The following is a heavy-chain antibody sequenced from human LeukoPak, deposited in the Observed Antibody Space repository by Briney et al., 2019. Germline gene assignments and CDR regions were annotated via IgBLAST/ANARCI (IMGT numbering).Heavy chain of an antibody. CDR2: INWNGDTT. CDR1: GFTFDNYG. V-gene: IGHV3-20*04. Sequence: GGSLRLSCATSGFTFDNYGLTWVRQAPGKGLEWISGINWNGDTTIYADSVKGRFTISRDNAKNSLYLQMNSLRAEDTAHYYCSRRTSSGSGFVYWGQGTLVTVSS. CDR3: SRRTSSGSGFVY. J-gene: IGHJ4*02. D-gene: IGHD6-6*01.